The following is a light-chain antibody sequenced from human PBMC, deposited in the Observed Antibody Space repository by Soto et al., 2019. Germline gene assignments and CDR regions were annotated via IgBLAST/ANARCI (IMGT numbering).Light chain of an antibody. J-gene: IGKJ1*01. V-gene: IGKV3-11*01. Sequence: EIVMTQSPATLSLSPGERATLSCRASESVSSNLAWYQQKPGQAPRLLIYDASNRATGIPAKFSGSGSGTDFTLTISSLEPEDSAVYYCQQRSNSPPWITFGQGTKVDIK. CDR2: DAS. CDR1: ESVSSN. CDR3: QQRSNSPPWIT.